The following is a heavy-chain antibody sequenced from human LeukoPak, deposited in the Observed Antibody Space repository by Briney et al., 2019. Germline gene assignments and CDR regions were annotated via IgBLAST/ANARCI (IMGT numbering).Heavy chain of an antibody. D-gene: IGHD4-17*01. CDR3: ARVGTTVTTFDY. V-gene: IGHV1-2*02. J-gene: IGHJ4*02. CDR1: GYTLTGYY. CDR2: INPNSGGT. Sequence: ASLKVSCKASGYTLTGYYMHWVRQAPGQGLEWMGWINPNSGGTNYAQKFQGRVTMTRDTSISTAYMELSRLRSDDTAVYYCARVGTTVTTFDYWGQGTLVTVSS.